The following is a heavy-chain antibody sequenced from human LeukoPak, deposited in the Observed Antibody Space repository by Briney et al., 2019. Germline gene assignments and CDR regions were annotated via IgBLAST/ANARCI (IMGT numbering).Heavy chain of an antibody. CDR1: GFTFSNYA. D-gene: IGHD6-6*01. CDR2: IYYSGST. J-gene: IGHJ4*02. V-gene: IGHV4-59*01. CDR3: AREGYSSSSRPRVEYYFDY. Sequence: GSLRLSCAASGFTFSNYAMTWIRQPPGKGLEWIGYIYYSGSTNYNPSLKSRVTISVDTSKNQFSLKLSPVTAADTAVYYCAREGYSSSSRPRVEYYFDYWGQGTLVTVSS.